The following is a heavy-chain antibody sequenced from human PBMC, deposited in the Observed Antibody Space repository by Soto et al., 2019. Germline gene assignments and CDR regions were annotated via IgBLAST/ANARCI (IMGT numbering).Heavy chain of an antibody. CDR1: GYTFTSYG. CDR2: ISAYNGNT. V-gene: IGHV1-18*01. D-gene: IGHD3-22*01. CDR3: ARVPDSSGYYFSYDY. J-gene: IGHJ4*02. Sequence: GASVKVSCKASGYTFTSYGISWVRQAPGQGLEWMGWISAYNGNTNYAQKLQGRVTMTTDTSTSTAYMELRSLRSDDTAVYYCARVPDSSGYYFSYDYWGQGTLVTVSS.